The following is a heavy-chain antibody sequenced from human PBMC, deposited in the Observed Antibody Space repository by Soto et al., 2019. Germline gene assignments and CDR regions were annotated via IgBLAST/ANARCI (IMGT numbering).Heavy chain of an antibody. CDR1: GGSISSGGYY. Sequence: SETLSLTCTVSGGSISSGGYYWSWIRQHPGKGLEWIGYIYYSGSTYYNPSLKSRVTISVDTSKNQFSLKLSSVTAADTAVYYCARNYDFWSGYYYDPWGQGTLVTVSS. J-gene: IGHJ5*02. D-gene: IGHD3-3*01. V-gene: IGHV4-31*03. CDR2: IYYSGST. CDR3: ARNYDFWSGYYYDP.